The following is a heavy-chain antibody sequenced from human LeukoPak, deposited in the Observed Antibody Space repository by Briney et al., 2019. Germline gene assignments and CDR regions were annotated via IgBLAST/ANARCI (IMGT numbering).Heavy chain of an antibody. CDR3: ARVSTTVTSGVHYGMDV. V-gene: IGHV4-59*01. D-gene: IGHD4-17*01. CDR2: IYYSGST. J-gene: IGHJ6*02. CDR1: GGSISSYY. Sequence: PSETLSLTCTVSGGSISSYYWSWIRQPPGKGLEWIGYIYYSGSTNYNPSLKSRVTISVDTSKNQFSLKLSSVTAADTAVYYCARVSTTVTSGVHYGMDVWGQGTTVTVSS.